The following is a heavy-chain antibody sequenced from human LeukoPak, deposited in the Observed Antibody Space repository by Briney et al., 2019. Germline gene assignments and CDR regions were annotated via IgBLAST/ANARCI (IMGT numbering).Heavy chain of an antibody. CDR2: ISAYNGNT. CDR3: ASPTIFGVVPTMDDAFDI. CDR1: GYTFISYG. Sequence: GASVKVSCKASGYTFISYGISWVRQAPGQGLEWMGWISAYNGNTNYAQKLQGRVTMTTDTSTSTAYMELSSLRSEDTAVYYCASPTIFGVVPTMDDAFDIWGQGTMVTVSS. D-gene: IGHD3-3*01. V-gene: IGHV1-18*01. J-gene: IGHJ3*02.